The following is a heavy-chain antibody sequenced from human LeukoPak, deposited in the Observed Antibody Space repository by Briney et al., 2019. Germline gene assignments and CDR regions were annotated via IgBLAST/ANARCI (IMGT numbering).Heavy chain of an antibody. V-gene: IGHV3-53*01. Sequence: GGSLRLSCAASGFTVSSTYMSWLRQAPGKGLEWVSLIYTGGTTYYADTVKGRFTISRDNSENTLYLQMNSLRAEDTAVYYCARGITGSNNWFDPWGQGTLVTVSS. CDR3: ARGITGSNNWFDP. J-gene: IGHJ5*02. D-gene: IGHD1-20*01. CDR2: IYTGGTT. CDR1: GFTVSSTY.